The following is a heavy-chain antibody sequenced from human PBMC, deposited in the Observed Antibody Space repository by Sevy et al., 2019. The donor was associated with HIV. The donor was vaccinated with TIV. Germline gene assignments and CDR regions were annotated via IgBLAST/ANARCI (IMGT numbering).Heavy chain of an antibody. J-gene: IGHJ6*02. CDR3: ATTQWGNYGMDV. CDR1: GGSISSSSYY. Sequence: SETLSLTCTVSGGSISSSSYYWVWIRQPPGKGLGGIGSNYYSGSTYYNPSLKSRVTISVDTSKNQFSLKLSSVTAADTAVYYCATTQWGNYGMDVWGQGTTVTVSS. V-gene: IGHV4-39*01. CDR2: NYYSGST. D-gene: IGHD3-16*01.